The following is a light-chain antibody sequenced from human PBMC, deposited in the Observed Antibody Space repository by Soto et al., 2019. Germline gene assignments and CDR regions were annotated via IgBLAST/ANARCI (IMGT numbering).Light chain of an antibody. CDR1: QSITTY. CDR3: QHYNSYSEA. Sequence: DIQMTQSPSSLSASVGDRVTITCRASQSITTYLNWYQQKPGKAPKXLIFGATALQSGVPSRFSGSGSGTEFTITISSLQPDDFETYDCQHYNSYSEAFGQGTKVDIK. CDR2: GAT. J-gene: IGKJ1*01. V-gene: IGKV1-16*01.